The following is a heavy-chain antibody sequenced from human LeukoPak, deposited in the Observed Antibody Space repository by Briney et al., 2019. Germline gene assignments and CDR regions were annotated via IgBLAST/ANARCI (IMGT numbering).Heavy chain of an antibody. V-gene: IGHV1-2*02. Sequence: ASVKVSCKASGYTFTSYYMHWVRQAPGQGLEWMGWINPNSGGTNYAQKFQVRVTMTSDTSISTAYMELSRLRSDDTAVFYCARGYYDSSDFEYFQHWGQGTLVTVSS. CDR3: ARGYYDSSDFEYFQH. CDR2: INPNSGGT. J-gene: IGHJ1*01. CDR1: GYTFTSYY. D-gene: IGHD3-22*01.